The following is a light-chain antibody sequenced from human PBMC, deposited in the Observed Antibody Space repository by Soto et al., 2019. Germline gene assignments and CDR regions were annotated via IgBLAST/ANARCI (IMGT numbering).Light chain of an antibody. J-gene: IGKJ1*01. CDR2: WAS. CDR1: QSVLYISNNKNY. CDR3: QQYYSTPWT. Sequence: DIVMTQSPDSLAVSLGERATINCKSSQSVLYISNNKNYLAWYQQKPGQPPKLLIYWASTREAGVPDRFSGSGSGTDFTLTIGSLQAEDVAVYYCQQYYSTPWTFGQGTRWIS. V-gene: IGKV4-1*01.